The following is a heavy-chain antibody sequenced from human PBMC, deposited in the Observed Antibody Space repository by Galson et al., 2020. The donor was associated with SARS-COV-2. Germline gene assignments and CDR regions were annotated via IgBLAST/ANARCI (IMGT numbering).Heavy chain of an antibody. CDR1: GFTFSSYG. CDR2: ISSDSGTI. Sequence: LSLTCAASGFTFSSYGMTWVRQAPGKGLEWVSHISSDSGTISYADSVRGRFTLSRDNAKNSLYLQMNSLGDEDTAVYYCTRDPDGDYDFDYWGQGTLVTVSS. CDR3: TRDPDGDYDFDY. J-gene: IGHJ4*02. V-gene: IGHV3-48*02. D-gene: IGHD4-17*01.